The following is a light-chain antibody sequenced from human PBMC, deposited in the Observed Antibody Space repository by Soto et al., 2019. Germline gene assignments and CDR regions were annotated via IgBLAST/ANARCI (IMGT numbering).Light chain of an antibody. CDR3: QQYNNLPLT. CDR1: QDISNS. J-gene: IGKJ4*01. Sequence: DIQMTQSPSSLSASIGDRVTISCQASQDISNSLNWYQQKPGKAPKLLIYDASNLETGVPSRFSGSGSGTHFSFAISSLQPEDIGTYYCQQYNNLPLTFGGGTKVEIK. V-gene: IGKV1-33*01. CDR2: DAS.